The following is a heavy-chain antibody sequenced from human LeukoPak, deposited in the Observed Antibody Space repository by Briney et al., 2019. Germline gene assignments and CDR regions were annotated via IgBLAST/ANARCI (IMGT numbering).Heavy chain of an antibody. CDR3: ARDAPSYYYGSGSYDPYGMDV. J-gene: IGHJ6*02. V-gene: IGHV3-21*01. Sequence: GGSLRLSCAPSGYPFSSYSMNWVRQAPGRGLEWVSSISSSRSYIYYADSVEGGFTLSRDNAKNSLYLQMNSLRAEDTAVYYCARDAPSYYYGSGSYDPYGMDVWGQGTTVTVSS. D-gene: IGHD3-10*01. CDR1: GYPFSSYS. CDR2: ISSSRSYI.